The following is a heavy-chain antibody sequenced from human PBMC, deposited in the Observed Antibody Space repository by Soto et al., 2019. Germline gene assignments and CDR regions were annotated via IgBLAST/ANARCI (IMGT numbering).Heavy chain of an antibody. Sequence: GGSLILSCAASGFTFSSYGMHWVRQAPGKGLEWVAVIWYDGSNKYYADSVKGRFTISRDNSKNTLYLQMNSLRAEDTAMYYCARGFFRPPSTPNFDYWGLGTLVTVSS. CDR3: ARGFFRPPSTPNFDY. CDR1: GFTFSSYG. J-gene: IGHJ4*02. V-gene: IGHV3-33*01. D-gene: IGHD3-3*01. CDR2: IWYDGSNK.